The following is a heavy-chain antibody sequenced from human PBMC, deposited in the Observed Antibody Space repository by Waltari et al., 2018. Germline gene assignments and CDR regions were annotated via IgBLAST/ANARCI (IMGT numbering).Heavy chain of an antibody. CDR1: GGTFSSYA. CDR3: ARDPPGVAVSGKG. J-gene: IGHJ4*02. D-gene: IGHD6-19*01. Sequence: VQLVQSGAEVKKPGSSVKFSCKASGGTFSSYAISWVRQAPGKGLEWISLIYSGGGIHYADSVKGRFTISRDSSKNTLYLQMNSLRVEDTAVYYCARDPPGVAVSGKGWGQGTLVTVSS. CDR2: IYSGGGI. V-gene: IGHV3-53*01.